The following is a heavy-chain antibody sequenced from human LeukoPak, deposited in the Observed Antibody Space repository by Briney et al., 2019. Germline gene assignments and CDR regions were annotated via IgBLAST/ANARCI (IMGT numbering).Heavy chain of an antibody. Sequence: GRSLRLSCAASGFTFSYYGMHWVRQAPGKGLEWVVVISYDGSNEYYADSVKGRFTISRDNSKNTLYLQMNSLRSEDTAVYYCARGGSYYYYGMDVWGQGTTVTVSS. CDR1: GFTFSYYG. CDR2: ISYDGSNE. CDR3: ARGGSYYYYGMDV. V-gene: IGHV3-30*03. D-gene: IGHD1-14*01. J-gene: IGHJ6*02.